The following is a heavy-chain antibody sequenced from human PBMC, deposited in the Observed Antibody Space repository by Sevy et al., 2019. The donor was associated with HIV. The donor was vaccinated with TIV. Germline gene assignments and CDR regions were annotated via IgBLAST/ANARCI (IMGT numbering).Heavy chain of an antibody. J-gene: IGHJ4*02. CDR2: ISAYNDNT. D-gene: IGHD3-10*01. CDR1: GYTFTSYG. CDR3: AGDPPFREYGSGSYYDY. V-gene: IGHV1-18*01. Sequence: ASVKVSCKASGYTFTSYGISWVRQAPGQGLEWMGWISAYNDNTNYAQKLQGRVTMTTDTSTSTAYMELRSLRSDDTAVYYCAGDPPFREYGSGSYYDYWGQGTLVTVSS.